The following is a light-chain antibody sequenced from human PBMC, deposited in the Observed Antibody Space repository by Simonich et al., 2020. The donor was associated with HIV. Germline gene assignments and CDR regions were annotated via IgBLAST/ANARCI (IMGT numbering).Light chain of an antibody. CDR2: DAS. V-gene: IGKV3-11*01. J-gene: IGKJ3*01. CDR3: QQYYSTPFT. CDR1: PSVSSY. Sequence: EIVLTQSPATLSLSPGERATLSCRASPSVSSYLAWYQQKPGQAPGLLIYDASNRATGIPARFSGSGSGTDFTLTISSLQAEDVAVYYCQQYYSTPFTFGPGTKVDIK.